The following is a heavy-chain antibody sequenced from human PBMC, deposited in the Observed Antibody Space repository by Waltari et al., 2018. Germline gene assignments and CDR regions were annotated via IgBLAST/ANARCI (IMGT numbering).Heavy chain of an antibody. CDR2: INPNSGGT. J-gene: IGHJ6*02. CDR1: GYTFTGYY. D-gene: IGHD3-3*01. CDR3: ARWLGTSYDFWSGPLYYYYYGMDV. Sequence: QVQLVQSGAEVKKPGASVKVSCKASGYTFTGYYMTWVRQAPGQGLEGMGWINPNSGGTNYAQKFQGRVTMTRDTSISTAYMELSRLRSDDTAVYYCARWLGTSYDFWSGPLYYYYYGMDVWGQGTTVTVSS. V-gene: IGHV1-2*02.